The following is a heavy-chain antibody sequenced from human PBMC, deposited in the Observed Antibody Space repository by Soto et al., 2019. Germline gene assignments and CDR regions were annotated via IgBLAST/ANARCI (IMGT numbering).Heavy chain of an antibody. CDR2: ISAYNGNT. CDR3: ARDGFEGHGYNYGSNWFDP. CDR1: GYTFTSYG. V-gene: IGHV1-18*01. Sequence: ASVNVSCKASGYTFTSYGISWVRQAPGQGLDWMGWISAYNGNTNYAQKLQGRVTMTTDTSTSTAYMELRSLRSDDTAVYYCARDGFEGHGYNYGSNWFDPWGQGTLVTVS. D-gene: IGHD5-12*01. J-gene: IGHJ5*02.